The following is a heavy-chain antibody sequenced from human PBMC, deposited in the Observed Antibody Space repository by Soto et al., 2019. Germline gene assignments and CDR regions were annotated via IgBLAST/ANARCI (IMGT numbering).Heavy chain of an antibody. CDR3: ARDRFYYGSGSYYTRSGPLDFDY. CDR2: ISAYNGNT. V-gene: IGHV1-18*01. J-gene: IGHJ4*02. D-gene: IGHD3-10*01. CDR1: GYTFTSYG. Sequence: QVQLVQSGAEVKKPGASAKVSCKASGYTFTSYGISWVRQAPGQGLEWMGWISAYNGNTNYAQKLQGRVTMTTDTSTSTAYMELRSLSSDDTAVYYCARDRFYYGSGSYYTRSGPLDFDYWGQGTLVTVSS.